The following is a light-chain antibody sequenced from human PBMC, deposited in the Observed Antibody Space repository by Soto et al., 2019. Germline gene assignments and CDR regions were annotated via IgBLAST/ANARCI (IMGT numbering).Light chain of an antibody. CDR1: SSDVGGYNY. CDR2: DVS. J-gene: IGLJ1*01. V-gene: IGLV2-14*03. Sequence: QSVLTQPASVSGSPGQSITISCTGTSSDVGGYNYVSWYQHHPGKAPKLIIYDVSNRPSGVSIRFSGSKSDNTASLTISGLQPEDEADDHCSSYTTSNTRQIVFGTGTKVTV. CDR3: SSYTTSNTRQIV.